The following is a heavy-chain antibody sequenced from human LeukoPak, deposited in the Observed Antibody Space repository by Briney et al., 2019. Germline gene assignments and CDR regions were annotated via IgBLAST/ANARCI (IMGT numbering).Heavy chain of an antibody. V-gene: IGHV3-30*04. CDR3: ASQSPQGTGWYWMGY. D-gene: IGHD6-19*01. Sequence: PGGSLRLSCAASGFNFNSYAMHWVRQAPGKGLAWVASTSYDGTNKQYADSVKGRFTISRDKSKNTLYLEMNSLRSEDTAMYYCASQSPQGTGWYWMGYWGQGTLVTVSS. CDR1: GFNFNSYA. J-gene: IGHJ4*02. CDR2: TSYDGTNK.